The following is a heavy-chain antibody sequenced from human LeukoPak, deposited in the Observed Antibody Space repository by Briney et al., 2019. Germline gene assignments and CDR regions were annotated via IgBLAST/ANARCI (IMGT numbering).Heavy chain of an antibody. CDR1: GFTFDDYA. D-gene: IGHD4-23*01. CDR3: AKEFQVWATVVTPLDY. V-gene: IGHV3-9*01. J-gene: IGHJ4*02. Sequence: HPGRSLRLSCAASGFTFDDYAMHWVRHAPGKGLEWVSGISWNSGSIGYADSVKGRFTISRDNAKNSLYLQMNSLRAEDTAVYYCAKEFQVWATVVTPLDYWGQGTLVTVSS. CDR2: ISWNSGSI.